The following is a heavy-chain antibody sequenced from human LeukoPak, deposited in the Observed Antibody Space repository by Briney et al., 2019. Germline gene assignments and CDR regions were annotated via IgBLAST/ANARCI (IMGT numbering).Heavy chain of an antibody. CDR3: ARGRATVTTFVSYYHGMDV. V-gene: IGHV4-34*01. CDR1: GGSFSGYY. J-gene: IGHJ6*02. CDR2: INDSGST. Sequence: SETLSLTCAVYGGSFSGYYCSWIRQPPGKGLEWIGEINDSGSTNCNPSLKSRVTISVDTSKNQFSLKLSSVTAADTAVYYCARGRATVTTFVSYYHGMDVWGQGTTVTVSS. D-gene: IGHD4-17*01.